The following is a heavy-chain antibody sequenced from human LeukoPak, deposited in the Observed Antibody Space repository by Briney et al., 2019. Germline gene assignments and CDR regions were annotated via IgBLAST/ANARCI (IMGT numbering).Heavy chain of an antibody. D-gene: IGHD5-18*01. V-gene: IGHV3-21*01. J-gene: IGHJ6*03. CDR3: ARANVGYSYGFRYYYYMDV. CDR1: GFPFSSYS. CDR2: ISSSGDYI. Sequence: GGSLRLSCAASGFPFSSYSMNWVRQAPGKGLEWVSSISSSGDYISYADSVTGRFTISRGNAKKSLYLQMNILRAEDTAVYYCARANVGYSYGFRYYYYMDVWGKGTTVTVSS.